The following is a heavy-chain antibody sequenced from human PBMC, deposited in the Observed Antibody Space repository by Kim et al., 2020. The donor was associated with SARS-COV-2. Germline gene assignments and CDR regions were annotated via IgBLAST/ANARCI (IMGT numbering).Heavy chain of an antibody. V-gene: IGHV3-15*01. D-gene: IGHD2-2*01. J-gene: IGHJ2*01. CDR3: TTDPFAWPSFQENYWYFDR. Sequence: GRFTISRDDSKNTLYLQMNSLKTEDTAVYYCTTDPFAWPSFQENYWYFDRWGRGTLVTVSS.